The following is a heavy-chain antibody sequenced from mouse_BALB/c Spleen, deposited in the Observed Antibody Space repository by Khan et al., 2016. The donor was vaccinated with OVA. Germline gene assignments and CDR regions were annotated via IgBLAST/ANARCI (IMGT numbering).Heavy chain of an antibody. J-gene: IGHJ4*01. Sequence: QVQLQQPGAELVKPGASVKLSCKASGYTFTEYIIHWVKQRSGQGPEWIGWFYPGSGSIKYNEKFKDKATLTADKSSSTVYMELSRLTSEDSAVSDCAGHEDRNGGYNNYAMDYWGQGTSVTVSS. CDR3: AGHEDRNGGYNNYAMDY. D-gene: IGHD2-2*01. CDR1: GYTFTEYI. CDR2: FYPGSGSI. V-gene: IGHV1-62-2*01.